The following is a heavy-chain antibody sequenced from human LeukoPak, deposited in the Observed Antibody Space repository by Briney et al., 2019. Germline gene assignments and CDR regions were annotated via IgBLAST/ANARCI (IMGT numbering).Heavy chain of an antibody. Sequence: PGGPLRLSCAASGFIFSSYWMTWVRQAPGKGLEWVANIKQDGSETYYVDSLKGRFTISRDNAKNSLYLQLNSLRAEDTAVYYCARAPTVTSRVFASWGQGTLVSVSS. D-gene: IGHD4-17*01. CDR3: ARAPTVTSRVFAS. CDR2: IKQDGSET. J-gene: IGHJ5*01. CDR1: GFIFSSYW. V-gene: IGHV3-7*05.